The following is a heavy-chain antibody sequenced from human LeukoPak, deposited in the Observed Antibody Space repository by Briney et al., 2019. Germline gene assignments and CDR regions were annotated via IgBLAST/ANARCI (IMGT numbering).Heavy chain of an antibody. J-gene: IGHJ5*02. V-gene: IGHV4-59*01. CDR2: IYYSGST. CDR1: GGSISSYY. CDR3: ARGLDWFDP. Sequence: SEPLSLTCTVSGGSISSYYWSWIRQPPGKGLEWIGYIYYSGSTNYNPSLKSRVTISVDTSKNQFSLKLSSVTAADTAVHYCARGLDWFDPWGQGTLVTVSS. D-gene: IGHD3-9*01.